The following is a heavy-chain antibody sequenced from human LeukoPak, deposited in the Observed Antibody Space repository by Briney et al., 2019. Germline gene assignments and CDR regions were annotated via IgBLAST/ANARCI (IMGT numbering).Heavy chain of an antibody. CDR2: IRYDGSNK. Sequence: GGSLRLSCAASGFTFSSYGMHWVRQAPGKGLEWVAFIRYDGSNKYYADSVKGRFTISRDNSKNTLYLQMNSLRAEDTVVYYCAKDKGSSHRYFDYWGQGTLVTVSS. D-gene: IGHD6-13*01. CDR1: GFTFSSYG. V-gene: IGHV3-30*02. J-gene: IGHJ4*02. CDR3: AKDKGSSHRYFDY.